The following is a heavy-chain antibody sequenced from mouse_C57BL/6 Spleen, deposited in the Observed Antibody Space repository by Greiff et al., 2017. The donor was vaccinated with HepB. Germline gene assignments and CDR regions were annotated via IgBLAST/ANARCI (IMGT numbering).Heavy chain of an antibody. J-gene: IGHJ3*01. V-gene: IGHV1-81*01. Sequence: LEESGAELARPGASVKLSCKASGYTFTSYGISWVKQRTGQGLEWIGEIYPRSGNTYYNEKFKGKATLTADKSSSTAYMELRSLTSEDSAVYFCARGPITTVVEAYWGQGTLVTVSA. CDR3: ARGPITTVVEAY. D-gene: IGHD1-1*01. CDR2: IYPRSGNT. CDR1: GYTFTSYG.